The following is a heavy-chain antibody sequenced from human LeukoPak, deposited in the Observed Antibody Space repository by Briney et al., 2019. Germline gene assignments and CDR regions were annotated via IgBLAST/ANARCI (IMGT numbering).Heavy chain of an antibody. CDR2: IWSDGSET. Sequence: PGRSLRLSCAASGFTFSIYGMQWVRQAPGKGLEWVALIWSDGSETYYADSVKGRFTISRDNSKNTLYLQMNGLRAEDTAVYYCARRYCSSTGCYMDYDYYGMDVWGQGTTVTVSS. J-gene: IGHJ6*02. CDR1: GFTFSIYG. V-gene: IGHV3-33*01. CDR3: ARRYCSSTGCYMDYDYYGMDV. D-gene: IGHD2-2*02.